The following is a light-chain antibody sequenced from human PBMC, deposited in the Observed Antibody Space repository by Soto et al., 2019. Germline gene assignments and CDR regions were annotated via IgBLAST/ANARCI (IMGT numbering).Light chain of an antibody. Sequence: IPITHSPSSLSGSVGHGVTFARLASQTISSWLAWYQQKPGKAPKLLIYDATSLEGGVPLRFSGGGSGTEFTLTINRLQPDDFATYYCQQYNSHLRTFGQGTKVDI. CDR1: QTISSW. CDR2: DAT. J-gene: IGKJ1*01. V-gene: IGKV1-5*01. CDR3: QQYNSHLRT.